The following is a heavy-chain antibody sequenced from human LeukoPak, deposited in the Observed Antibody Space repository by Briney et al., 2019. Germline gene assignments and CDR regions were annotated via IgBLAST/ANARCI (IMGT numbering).Heavy chain of an antibody. V-gene: IGHV1-46*04. J-gene: IGHJ4*02. D-gene: IGHD6-13*01. CDR3: ARADKSIAAAGLDY. Sequence: ASVKLSCKAFGYTFTNYYVHWVRQAPGQGLEWMGIITPTGGSTSYAHKLEGRLTMTRDMSTSTVYMELSSLRSEDTALYYCARADKSIAAAGLDYWGQGTLVTVSA. CDR1: GYTFTNYY. CDR2: ITPTGGST.